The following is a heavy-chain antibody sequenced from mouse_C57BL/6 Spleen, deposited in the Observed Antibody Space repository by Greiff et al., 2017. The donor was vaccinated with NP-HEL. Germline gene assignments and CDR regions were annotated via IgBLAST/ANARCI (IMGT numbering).Heavy chain of an antibody. CDR3: ARSGDYLHFDY. J-gene: IGHJ2*01. Sequence: VQLQQSGAELVRPGTSVKVSCKASGYAFTNYLIEWVKQRPGQGLEWIGVINPGSGGTNYNEKFKGKATLNADKSSSTAYMQLSSLTSEDSAVYFCARSGDYLHFDYWGQGTTLTVSS. V-gene: IGHV1-54*01. CDR2: INPGSGGT. CDR1: GYAFTNYL. D-gene: IGHD2-4*01.